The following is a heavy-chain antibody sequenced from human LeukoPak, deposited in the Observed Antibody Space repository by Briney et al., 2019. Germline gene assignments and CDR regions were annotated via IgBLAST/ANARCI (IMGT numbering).Heavy chain of an antibody. J-gene: IGHJ4*02. CDR1: GGSISSYY. CDR3: ARVDSSGWPYYFDY. V-gene: IGHV4-59*01. D-gene: IGHD6-19*01. CDR2: IYYSGST. Sequence: SETLSLTCTISGGSISSYYFSWIRQPPGKGLEWIGYIYYSGSTNYNPSLKSRVTIPVDTSRNQFSLKLSSGTAADKAVYYCARVDSSGWPYYFDYWGQGTLVTVSS.